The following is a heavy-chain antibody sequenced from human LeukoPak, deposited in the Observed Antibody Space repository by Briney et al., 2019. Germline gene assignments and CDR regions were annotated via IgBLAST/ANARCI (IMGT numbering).Heavy chain of an antibody. D-gene: IGHD1-1*01. V-gene: IGHV3-21*01. CDR3: ARGLYNWNETSFDI. J-gene: IGHJ3*02. CDR2: ISSSSSYI. Sequence: SGGSLRLSRAASGFTFSSYSMNWVRQAPGKGLEWVSSISSSSSYIYYADSVKGRFTISRDNAKNSLYLQMNSLRAEDTAVYYCARGLYNWNETSFDIWGQGTMVTVFS. CDR1: GFTFSSYS.